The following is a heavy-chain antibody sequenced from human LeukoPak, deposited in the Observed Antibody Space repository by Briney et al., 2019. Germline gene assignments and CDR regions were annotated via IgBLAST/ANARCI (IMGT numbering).Heavy chain of an antibody. CDR3: ARDVTMVRGAGYGMDV. CDR1: GFTFSSYS. CDR2: ISSSSSYI. D-gene: IGHD3-10*01. V-gene: IGHV3-21*01. J-gene: IGHJ6*02. Sequence: GGSLRLSCAASGFTFSSYSMNSVRQAPGKGLGWVSSISSSSSYIYYAASVKGRFTISRDNAKNSLYLQMNSLRAEDTAVYYCARDVTMVRGAGYGMDVWGQGTTVTVSS.